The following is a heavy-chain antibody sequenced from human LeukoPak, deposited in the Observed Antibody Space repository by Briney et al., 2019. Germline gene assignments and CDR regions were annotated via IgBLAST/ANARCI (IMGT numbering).Heavy chain of an antibody. CDR3: ARDVGGWYDY. J-gene: IGHJ4*02. D-gene: IGHD6-19*01. V-gene: IGHV4-59*01. CDR1: GGSISSYY. CDR2: IYYSGST. Sequence: PSETLSLTCTVSGGSISSYYWSWIRQPPGKGLEWIGYIYYSGSTNYNPSLKSRVTISVDTSKNQFSLKLSSVTAADTAAYYCARDVGGWYDYWGQGTLVTVSS.